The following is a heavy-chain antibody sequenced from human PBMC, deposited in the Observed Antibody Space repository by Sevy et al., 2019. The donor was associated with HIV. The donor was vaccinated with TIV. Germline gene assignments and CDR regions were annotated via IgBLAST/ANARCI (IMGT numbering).Heavy chain of an antibody. CDR3: GGNRLGYCSRTSCSGGDY. V-gene: IGHV5-51*01. CDR1: GYSFTSYW. Sequence: GESLKISCKSSGYSFTSYWIGWVRQMPGKGLEWMGIIYPGDADIKYSPAFQGQVTITADESFNTADLQWSSLKASDSAMYYCGGNRLGYCSRTSCSGGDYWGQGTLVTVSS. J-gene: IGHJ4*02. D-gene: IGHD2-2*01. CDR2: IYPGDADI.